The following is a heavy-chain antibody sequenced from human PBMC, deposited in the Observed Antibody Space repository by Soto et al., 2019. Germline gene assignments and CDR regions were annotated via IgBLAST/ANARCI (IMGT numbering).Heavy chain of an antibody. V-gene: IGHV3-30*18. J-gene: IGHJ4*02. D-gene: IGHD3-3*01. CDR3: AKATGFWSGYFDY. CDR1: GFTFSSYG. Sequence: GGSLRLSCAASGFTFSSYGMHWVRQAPGKGLEWVAVISYDGSNKYYADSVKGRFTISRDNSKNTLYLQMNSLRAEDTAVYYCAKATGFWSGYFDYWGQGTPVTVSS. CDR2: ISYDGSNK.